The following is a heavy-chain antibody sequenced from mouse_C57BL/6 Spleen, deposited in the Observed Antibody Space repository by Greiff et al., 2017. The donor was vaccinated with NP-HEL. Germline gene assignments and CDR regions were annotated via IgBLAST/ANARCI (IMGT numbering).Heavy chain of an antibody. CDR2: IWSGGST. Sequence: QVQLKQSGPGLVQPSQSLSITCTVSGFSLTSYGVHWVRQSPGKGLEWLGVIWSGGSTDYNAAFISRLSISKDNSKSQVFFKMNSLQADDTAIYYCARNSVHRYEGYFDVWGTGTTVTVSS. CDR3: ARNSVHRYEGYFDV. CDR1: GFSLTSYG. J-gene: IGHJ1*03. D-gene: IGHD1-1*01. V-gene: IGHV2-2*01.